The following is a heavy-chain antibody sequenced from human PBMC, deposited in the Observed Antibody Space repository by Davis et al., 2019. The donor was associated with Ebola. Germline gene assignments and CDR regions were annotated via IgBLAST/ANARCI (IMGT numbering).Heavy chain of an antibody. Sequence: GGSLRLSCAASGFTFSSYSMNWVRQAPGKGLEWISYISRISTTINYADSVKGRFTISRDNAKNSLYLQMNSLRADDTALYFCARDKYYDFWSGYQPNDYWGQGTLVTVSS. D-gene: IGHD3-3*01. V-gene: IGHV3-48*04. CDR1: GFTFSSYS. CDR2: ISRISTTI. J-gene: IGHJ4*02. CDR3: ARDKYYDFWSGYQPNDY.